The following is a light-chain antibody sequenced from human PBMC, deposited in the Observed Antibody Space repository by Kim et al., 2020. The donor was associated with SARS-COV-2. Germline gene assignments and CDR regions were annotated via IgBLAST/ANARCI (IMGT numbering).Light chain of an antibody. Sequence: ASGGDRVTITCRESQSISSYLNWYQQKPGKAPKLLIYAASSLQSGVPSRFSGSGSGTDFTLTISSLQPEDFATYYCQQSYSTPLTFGGGTKVDIK. J-gene: IGKJ4*01. CDR3: QQSYSTPLT. CDR2: AAS. CDR1: QSISSY. V-gene: IGKV1-39*01.